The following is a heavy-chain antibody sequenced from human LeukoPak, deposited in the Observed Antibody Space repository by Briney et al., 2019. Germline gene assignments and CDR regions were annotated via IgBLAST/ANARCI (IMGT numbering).Heavy chain of an antibody. CDR1: GFTFTNAW. V-gene: IGHV3-15*01. J-gene: IGHJ4*02. Sequence: SGGSLRLSCVDSGFTFTNAWMSWVRQAPGKGLEWIGRIKSKTDGETTNYAEPVRGRFTISRDDSKNTLFLQMNSLKTEDTAVYYCTTGIRGDCGQGTLVTVSS. CDR2: IKSKTDGETT. CDR3: TTGIRGD.